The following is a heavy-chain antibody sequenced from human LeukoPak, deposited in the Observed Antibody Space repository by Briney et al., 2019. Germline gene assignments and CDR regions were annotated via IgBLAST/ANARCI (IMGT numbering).Heavy chain of an antibody. CDR2: IIPIFGTA. CDR1: GGTFSSYA. D-gene: IGHD2-21*01. V-gene: IGHV1-69*05. Sequence: SVKVSCKASGGTFSSYAISWVRQAPGQGLEWMGRIIPIFGTANYAQKFQGRVTITTDESTSTAYMELSSLRSEDTAVYYCAREIERGILGVGYMDVWGKGTTVTVSS. J-gene: IGHJ6*03. CDR3: AREIERGILGVGYMDV.